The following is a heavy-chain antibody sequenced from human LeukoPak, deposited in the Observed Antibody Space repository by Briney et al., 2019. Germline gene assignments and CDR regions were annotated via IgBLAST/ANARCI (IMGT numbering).Heavy chain of an antibody. Sequence: GGSLRLSCAASGFTFSSYAMHWVRQAPGKGLEWVAVISYDGSNKYYADSVKGRFTISRDNSKNTLYLQMNSLRAEDTAVYYCARWYVVPAASLYYYYGMDVWGQGTTVTVS. J-gene: IGHJ6*02. V-gene: IGHV3-30-3*01. D-gene: IGHD2-2*01. CDR1: GFTFSSYA. CDR2: ISYDGSNK. CDR3: ARWYVVPAASLYYYYGMDV.